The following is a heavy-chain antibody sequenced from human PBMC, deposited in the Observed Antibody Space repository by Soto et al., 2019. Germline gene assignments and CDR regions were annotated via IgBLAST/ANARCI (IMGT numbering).Heavy chain of an antibody. CDR1: GFTFSSYA. Sequence: PGGSLRLSCAASGFTFSSYAMSWVRQAPGKGLEWVAVISVDGSNKYYADSVKGRFTISRDNSKNTLYLQMNSLRAEDTAVYYCARDDYGMDVWGQGTTVTVSS. J-gene: IGHJ6*02. CDR2: ISVDGSNK. CDR3: ARDDYGMDV. V-gene: IGHV3-30-3*01.